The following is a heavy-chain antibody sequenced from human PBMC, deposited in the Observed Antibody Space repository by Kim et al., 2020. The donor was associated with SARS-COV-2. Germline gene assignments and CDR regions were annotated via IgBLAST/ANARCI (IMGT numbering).Heavy chain of an antibody. D-gene: IGHD6-13*01. CDR3: AKGGSIAAAGTGFDY. Sequence: DSGKGRFTTSRANSKNTLYLQMNSLRAEDTAVYYCAKGGSIAAAGTGFDYWGQGTLVTVSS. J-gene: IGHJ4*02. V-gene: IGHV3-23*01.